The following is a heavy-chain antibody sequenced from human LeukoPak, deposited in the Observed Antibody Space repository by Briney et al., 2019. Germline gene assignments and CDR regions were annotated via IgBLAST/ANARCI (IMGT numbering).Heavy chain of an antibody. CDR1: GLTFTTYA. J-gene: IGHJ4*02. CDR2: FSGSVDTT. Sequence: GGSLRLSCAASGLTFTTYAMSWVRQTPGKGLEWVSTFSGSVDTTYHADSVKGRFTISRDNSKNTVYLQMNSLRAEDTAVYYCAKASAGTCSGARCYYFDSWGQGTPVTVSS. CDR3: AKASAGTCSGARCYYFDS. V-gene: IGHV3-23*01. D-gene: IGHD2-15*01.